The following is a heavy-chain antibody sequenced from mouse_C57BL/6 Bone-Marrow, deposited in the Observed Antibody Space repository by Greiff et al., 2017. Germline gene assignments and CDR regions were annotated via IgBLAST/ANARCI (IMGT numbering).Heavy chain of an antibody. Sequence: QVQLQQSGAELVRPGTSVKVSCKASGYAFTNYLIEWVKQRPGQGLEWIGVINPGSGGTNYNEKFKGKATLTADQSSSPAYMQLSSLTSEDSAVYFCARSKDWDSWCAYWGQGTLVTVSA. D-gene: IGHD4-1*01. CDR3: ARSKDWDSWCAY. J-gene: IGHJ3*01. CDR1: GYAFTNYL. V-gene: IGHV1-54*01. CDR2: INPGSGGT.